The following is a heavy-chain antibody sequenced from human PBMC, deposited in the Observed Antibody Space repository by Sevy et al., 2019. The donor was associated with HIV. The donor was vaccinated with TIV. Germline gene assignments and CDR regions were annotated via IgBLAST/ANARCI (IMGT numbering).Heavy chain of an antibody. CDR1: GFTFSSYS. V-gene: IGHV3-48*01. CDR2: ISSSSSTI. Sequence: GGSLRLSCAASGFTFSSYSMNWVRQAPGKGLEWVSYISSSSSTIYYADSVKGRFTISRDNAKNSLYLQMNSLRAEDRAVYYCAREWNYYGSGDAFDIWGQGTMVTVSS. J-gene: IGHJ3*02. CDR3: AREWNYYGSGDAFDI. D-gene: IGHD3-10*01.